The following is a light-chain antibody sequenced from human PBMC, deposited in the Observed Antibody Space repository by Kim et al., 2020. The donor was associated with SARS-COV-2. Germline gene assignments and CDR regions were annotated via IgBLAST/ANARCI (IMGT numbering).Light chain of an antibody. Sequence: QAGLTQPPSVSKGLRQTATLTCTGNSNIVGNQGAAWLQQHQGHPPKLLSYRNNNRPSGISERFSASRSGNTASLTITGLQPEDEADYYCSALDSSLSAWVFGGGTNLTVL. CDR3: SALDSSLSAWV. J-gene: IGLJ3*02. V-gene: IGLV10-54*02. CDR1: SNIVGNQG. CDR2: RNN.